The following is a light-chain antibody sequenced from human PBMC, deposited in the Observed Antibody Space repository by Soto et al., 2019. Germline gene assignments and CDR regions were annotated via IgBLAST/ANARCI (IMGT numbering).Light chain of an antibody. Sequence: DIQMTQSPSPLTASVGESVTITCRASQGISYYLAWYHQKPGKAPNLLIYRASTLEIGVTSRFTGRGSASQFTLSISSLQPDDFATYYCQQYSPYPYTVGQGTKLEI. CDR1: QGISYY. CDR3: QQYSPYPYT. CDR2: RAS. V-gene: IGKV1-5*03. J-gene: IGKJ2*01.